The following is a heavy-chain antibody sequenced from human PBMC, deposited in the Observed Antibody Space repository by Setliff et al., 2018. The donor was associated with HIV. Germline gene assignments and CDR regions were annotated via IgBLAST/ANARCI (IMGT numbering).Heavy chain of an antibody. Sequence: SETLSLTCTVSGGSISGHFWSWIRQPAGKGLEWIGRISTRGSPNYNPSPKSRVTLSVDTSKHQFSLRLRSVTAADTALYYCARDNLYNSGSYYPNYGMDVWGLGTTVTV. CDR1: GGSISGHF. CDR2: ISTRGSP. V-gene: IGHV4-4*07. J-gene: IGHJ6*02. CDR3: ARDNLYNSGSYYPNYGMDV. D-gene: IGHD3-10*01.